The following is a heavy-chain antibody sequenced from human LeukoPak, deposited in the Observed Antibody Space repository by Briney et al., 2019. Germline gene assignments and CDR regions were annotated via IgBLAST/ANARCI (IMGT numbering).Heavy chain of an antibody. CDR2: ISYDGSNK. CDR3: ARDTGID. J-gene: IGHJ4*02. D-gene: IGHD4-11*01. Sequence: GGSLRLSCAASGFTFDNYGMSWVRQAPGKGLEWVAVISYDGSNKYYADSVKGRFTISRDNSKNTLYLQMNSLRAEDTAVYYCARDTGIDWGQGTLVTVSS. V-gene: IGHV3-30*03. CDR1: GFTFDNYG.